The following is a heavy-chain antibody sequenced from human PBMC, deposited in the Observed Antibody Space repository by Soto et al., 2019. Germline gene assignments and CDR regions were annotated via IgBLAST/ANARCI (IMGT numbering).Heavy chain of an antibody. CDR3: AKDFEMATMDY. D-gene: IGHD5-12*01. J-gene: IGHJ4*02. CDR2: ISGSGGST. Sequence: EVQLLESGGGLVQPGGSLRLSCAASGFTFSSYAMSWVRQAPGKGLEWVSAISGSGGSTYYADSVKGRFTISRDNSKNTLYLQMNSLSAEETPVYYCAKDFEMATMDYWGQGTLVTVSS. CDR1: GFTFSSYA. V-gene: IGHV3-23*01.